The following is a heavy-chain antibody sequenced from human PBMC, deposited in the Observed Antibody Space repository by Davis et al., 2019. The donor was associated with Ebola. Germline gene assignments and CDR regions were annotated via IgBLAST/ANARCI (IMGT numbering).Heavy chain of an antibody. Sequence: AASVKVSCKASGYTFTSYGISWVRQVPGQGLEWMGWISAYNGNTNYAQKFQGRVTMTRDTSTSTVYMELSSLRSEDTAVYYCARGIKGSRDYYYGMDVWGKGTTVTVSS. CDR3: ARGIKGSRDYYYGMDV. CDR2: ISAYNGNT. J-gene: IGHJ6*04. V-gene: IGHV1-18*01. CDR1: GYTFTSYG.